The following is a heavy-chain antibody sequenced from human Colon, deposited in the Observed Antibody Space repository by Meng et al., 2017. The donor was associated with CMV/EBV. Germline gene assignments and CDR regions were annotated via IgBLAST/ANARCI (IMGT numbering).Heavy chain of an antibody. Sequence: CADSGFSVSSKYMTWVRQAPGKGLEWVSAIYNDDSAHYADSVKGRFTISRDSSKNTLYLQMISLRADDTAVYYCARVGYPIGGWFDPWGQGTLVTVSS. CDR3: ARVGYPIGGWFDP. CDR2: IYNDDSA. V-gene: IGHV3-53*01. J-gene: IGHJ5*02. D-gene: IGHD2-15*01. CDR1: GFSVSSKY.